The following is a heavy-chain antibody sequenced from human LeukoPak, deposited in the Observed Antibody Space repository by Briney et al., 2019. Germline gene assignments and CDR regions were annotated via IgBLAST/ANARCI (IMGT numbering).Heavy chain of an antibody. CDR1: GFTVRSNY. V-gene: IGHV3-53*01. CDR3: ARDLREHGVFDI. J-gene: IGHJ3*02. Sequence: GGSLRLSCAASGFTVRSNYMSWVRQAPGKGLEWVSEIYSDGTTYYAASVKGRFGISRDNSKNTVDLQMNSLRAEDTAVYYCARDLREHGVFDIWGQGTMVTVS. D-gene: IGHD1-26*01. CDR2: IYSDGTT.